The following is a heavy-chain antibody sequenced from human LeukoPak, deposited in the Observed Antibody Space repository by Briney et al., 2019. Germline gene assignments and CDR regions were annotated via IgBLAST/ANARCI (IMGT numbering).Heavy chain of an antibody. CDR1: GFTFSDYY. D-gene: IGHD4-23*01. V-gene: IGHV3-11*04. Sequence: GGSLRLSCAASGFTFSDYYMSWIRQAPGKGLEWVSYISSSGSTIYYADSVKGRFTISRDNAKDSLYLQMNSLRAEDTAVYYCARAPDELPFDYWGQGTLVTVSS. CDR2: ISSSGSTI. CDR3: ARAPDELPFDY. J-gene: IGHJ4*02.